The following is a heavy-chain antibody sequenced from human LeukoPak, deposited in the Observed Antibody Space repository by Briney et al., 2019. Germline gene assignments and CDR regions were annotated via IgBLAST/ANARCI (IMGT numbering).Heavy chain of an antibody. J-gene: IGHJ4*02. D-gene: IGHD3-22*01. Sequence: SGTLSLTCAVSGGSISSSHYYWDWIRQPPGKGLEWLGTIFYSGTTYYTPSLKSRVTISVDTPKNQFSLKLSSVTAADTAVYYCARLDSSGYQTWFKFWGQGTLVTVSS. V-gene: IGHV4-39*01. CDR2: IFYSGTT. CDR3: ARLDSSGYQTWFKF. CDR1: GGSISSSHYY.